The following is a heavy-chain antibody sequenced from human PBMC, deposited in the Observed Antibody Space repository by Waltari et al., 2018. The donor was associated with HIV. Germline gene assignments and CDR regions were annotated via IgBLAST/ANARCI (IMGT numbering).Heavy chain of an antibody. J-gene: IGHJ6*02. CDR1: GFTFDDYA. Sequence: QLVESGGGLVQPGRSLRLSCAASGFTFDDYAMHWVRQAPGKGLEWVSGLSWNSGSIGYADSVKGRFTISRDNAKNSLYLQMNSLRAEDTALYYCAKDMTAVAGSYGMDVWGQGTTVTVSS. CDR2: LSWNSGSI. V-gene: IGHV3-9*01. D-gene: IGHD6-19*01. CDR3: AKDMTAVAGSYGMDV.